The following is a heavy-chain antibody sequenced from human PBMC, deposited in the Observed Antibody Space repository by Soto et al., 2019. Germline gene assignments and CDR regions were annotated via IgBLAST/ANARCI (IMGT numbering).Heavy chain of an antibody. J-gene: IGHJ4*02. CDR3: LRGAGDYYDGNGYLGRH. CDR2: IKNDGSGT. Sequence: EVQLVESGGGLVQPGGSLTLSCAASGFTFSSYWMHWVRQAPGKGLVWVARIKNDGSGTIYADSVKGRLTISRDNARNTLCLQMNSLRAEATAVSFCLRGAGDYYDGNGYLGRHWGQGTLVTVSS. V-gene: IGHV3-74*01. D-gene: IGHD3-22*01. CDR1: GFTFSSYW.